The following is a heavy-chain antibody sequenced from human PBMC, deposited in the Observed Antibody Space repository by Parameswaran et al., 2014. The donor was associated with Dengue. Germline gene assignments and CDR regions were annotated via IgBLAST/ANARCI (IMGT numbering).Heavy chain of an antibody. CDR3: ARKMTTGGMDV. Sequence: WIRQPPGKGLEWIGSIYHSGTTYYNPSLKSRVTISVDTSKNQFSLKLSSVTAADTAVYYCARKMTTGGMDVWGQGTTVTVSS. J-gene: IGHJ6*02. CDR2: IYHSGTT. D-gene: IGHD1-14*01. V-gene: IGHV4-38-2*01.